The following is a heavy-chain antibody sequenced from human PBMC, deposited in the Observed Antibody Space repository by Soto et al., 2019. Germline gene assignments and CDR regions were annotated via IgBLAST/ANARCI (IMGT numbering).Heavy chain of an antibody. Sequence: QVQLQESGPGLVKPSQTPSLACTVSGGSINIGGYFWSWVRQFPGKGLEWIGHLYYNGSTYYNPSLKSRVTISRDTSKNQFSLRLTSVTAADTAVYYCATDEYFGSEINFYYYAMDVWGQGTTVTVSS. J-gene: IGHJ6*02. CDR3: ATDEYFGSEINFYYYAMDV. D-gene: IGHD3-16*01. CDR1: GGSINIGGYF. V-gene: IGHV4-31*03. CDR2: LYYNGST.